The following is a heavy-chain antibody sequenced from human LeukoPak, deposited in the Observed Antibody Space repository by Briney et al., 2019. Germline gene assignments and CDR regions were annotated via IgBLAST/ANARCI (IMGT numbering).Heavy chain of an antibody. J-gene: IGHJ5*02. Sequence: SETLSLTCTVSGGSISSYYWSWIRQPPGKGLEWIGYIYYSGSTNYNPSLKSRVTISVDTSKNQFSLKLSSVTAADTAVYYCARKYYDFWSGYYYYNWFDPWGQGTLVTVSP. CDR3: ARKYYDFWSGYYYYNWFDP. V-gene: IGHV4-59*01. CDR1: GGSISSYY. CDR2: IYYSGST. D-gene: IGHD3-3*01.